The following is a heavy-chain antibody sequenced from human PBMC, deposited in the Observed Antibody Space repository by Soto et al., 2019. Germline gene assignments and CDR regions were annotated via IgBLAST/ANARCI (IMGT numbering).Heavy chain of an antibody. CDR3: ARSCSGGGCYRQIDY. J-gene: IGHJ4*02. CDR1: GFTFTSHS. V-gene: IGHV3-48*02. CDR2: ITSGSTTI. D-gene: IGHD2-15*01. Sequence: GGSLRLSCAASGFTFTSHSMNWVRQVPGRGLEWISYITSGSTTIYYGDSVKGRFTISRDNAKNSVYLQMSSLRDEDTAVYYCARSCSGGGCYRQIDYWGQGTLVTVSS.